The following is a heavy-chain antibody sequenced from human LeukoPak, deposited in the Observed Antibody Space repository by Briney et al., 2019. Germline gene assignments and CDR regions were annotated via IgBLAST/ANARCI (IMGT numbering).Heavy chain of an antibody. CDR3: ARANFLYCSSSTCLFDY. V-gene: IGHV1-2*02. Sequence: ASVKVSCKASGYTFTYYYMHWVRQAPGQGFEWMGWLNPNDGDTNYAQKFQGRVTMTRDTSISTAHMEVSRLRSDDTAVYYCARANFLYCSSSTCLFDYWGQGTLVTVSS. CDR1: GYTFTYYY. J-gene: IGHJ4*02. CDR2: LNPNDGDT. D-gene: IGHD2-2*01.